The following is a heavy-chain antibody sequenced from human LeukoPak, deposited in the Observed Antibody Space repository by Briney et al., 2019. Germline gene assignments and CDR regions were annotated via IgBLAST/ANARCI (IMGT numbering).Heavy chain of an antibody. V-gene: IGHV3-21*05. CDR3: ARDPRTVRI. CDR1: GFTFSSYA. Sequence: GGSLRLSCAASGFTFSSYAMTWVRQAPGKGLEWLSYISGSGGDTNYADSVRSRFTISRDNAKNSLYLQMNSLRVEDTAVYYCARDPRTVRIWGQGTLVTVSS. D-gene: IGHD1-1*01. CDR2: ISGSGGDT. J-gene: IGHJ4*02.